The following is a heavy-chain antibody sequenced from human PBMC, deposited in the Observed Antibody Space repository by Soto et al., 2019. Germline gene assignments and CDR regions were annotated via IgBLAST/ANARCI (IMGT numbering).Heavy chain of an antibody. Sequence: SGPTLVNPPETLTLTCTVSGFSLSNARMGVSWIRQPPGKALEWLAHIFSNDEKSYSTSLKSRLTISKDTSKSQVVLTMTNMDPVDTATYYCARIRYGGKSIDYWGQGTLVTVSS. CDR1: GFSLSNARMG. D-gene: IGHD2-15*01. CDR2: IFSNDEK. J-gene: IGHJ4*02. CDR3: ARIRYGGKSIDY. V-gene: IGHV2-26*01.